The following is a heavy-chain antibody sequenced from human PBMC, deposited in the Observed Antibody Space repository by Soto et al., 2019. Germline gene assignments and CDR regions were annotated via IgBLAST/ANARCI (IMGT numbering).Heavy chain of an antibody. D-gene: IGHD2-2*02. V-gene: IGHV4-34*01. CDR2: INHSGST. J-gene: IGHJ6*03. CDR3: ARGYPLDIVVVPAAIYYYYMDV. Sequence: SETLSLTCAVYGGSFSGYYWSWIRQPPGKGLEWIGEINHSGSTNYNPPLKSRVTISVDTSKNQFSLKLSSVTAADTAVYYCARGYPLDIVVVPAAIYYYYMDVWGKGTTVTVSS. CDR1: GGSFSGYY.